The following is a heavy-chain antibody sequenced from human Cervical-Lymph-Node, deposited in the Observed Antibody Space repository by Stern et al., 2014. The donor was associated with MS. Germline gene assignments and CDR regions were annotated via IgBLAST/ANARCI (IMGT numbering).Heavy chain of an antibody. Sequence: VQLVESGGGVVQPGRSLRLSCAASGFSFSRYAMHWVRQAPGKGLEWVALIWYDGSNPSYADSVTGRFTISRDNFKNTLYLKMNSLRAEDTAVYYCASAYSSSHYYFDYWGQGTLVTVSS. CDR1: GFSFSRYA. V-gene: IGHV3-33*01. CDR3: ASAYSSSHYYFDY. CDR2: IWYDGSNP. J-gene: IGHJ4*02. D-gene: IGHD6-13*01.